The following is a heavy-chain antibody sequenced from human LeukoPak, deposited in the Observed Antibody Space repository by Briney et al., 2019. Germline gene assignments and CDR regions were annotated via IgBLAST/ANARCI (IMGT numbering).Heavy chain of an antibody. V-gene: IGHV3-74*01. CDR1: GFTVSSNY. CDR3: AADGEYAFLV. CDR2: IKGDGITT. Sequence: PGGSLRLSCADSGFTVSSNYMRWVRQAPGKGLVWVSRIKGDGITTTYADSVKGRFTISRDDAKNTLYLQMNSLRAEDTAVYYCAADGEYAFLVWGQGTMVTVSS. D-gene: IGHD2/OR15-2a*01. J-gene: IGHJ3*01.